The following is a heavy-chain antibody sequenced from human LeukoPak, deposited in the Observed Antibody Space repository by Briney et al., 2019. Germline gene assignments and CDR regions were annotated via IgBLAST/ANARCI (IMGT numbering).Heavy chain of an antibody. V-gene: IGHV3-74*01. CDR3: ARERYYYGPGSSTLDY. Sequence: PGGSLRLSCAASGFTFSSYWMHWVRQAPGRGLVWVSRINSDGSSTSYADSVKGRFTISRDNAKNTLYLQMNSLRAEDTAVYYCARERYYYGPGSSTLDYWGQGTLVTVSS. J-gene: IGHJ4*02. D-gene: IGHD3-10*01. CDR2: INSDGSST. CDR1: GFTFSSYW.